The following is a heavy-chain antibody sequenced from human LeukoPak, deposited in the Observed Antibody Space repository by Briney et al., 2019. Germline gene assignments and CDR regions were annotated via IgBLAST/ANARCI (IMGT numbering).Heavy chain of an antibody. CDR1: GFTFSSYA. CDR3: ATLAAAGTYRSDY. Sequence: GGSLRLSCAASGFTFSSYAMSWVRQAPGKGLEWVSAISGSGGSTYYADSVKGRFTISRDNSKNTLYLQMNSLSAEDTAVYYCATLAAAGTYRSDYWGQGTLVTVSS. V-gene: IGHV3-23*01. D-gene: IGHD6-13*01. J-gene: IGHJ4*02. CDR2: ISGSGGST.